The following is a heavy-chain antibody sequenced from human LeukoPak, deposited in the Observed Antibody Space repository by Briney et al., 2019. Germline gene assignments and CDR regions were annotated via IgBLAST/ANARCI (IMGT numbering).Heavy chain of an antibody. V-gene: IGHV3-64*01. Sequence: GGSLRLSCAASGFTFSSYAMHWVRQAPGKGLEYVSAISSNGGATYYANSVKGRFTISRDNSKNTLYLQMGSLRAEDMAVYYCARVGMRGTPTDYWGQGTLVTVSS. CDR1: GFTFSSYA. J-gene: IGHJ4*02. CDR3: ARVGMRGTPTDY. D-gene: IGHD1-1*01. CDR2: ISSNGGAT.